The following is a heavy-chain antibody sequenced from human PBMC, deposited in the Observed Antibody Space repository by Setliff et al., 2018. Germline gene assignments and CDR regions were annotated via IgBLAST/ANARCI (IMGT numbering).Heavy chain of an antibody. CDR2: IYYSGST. V-gene: IGHV4-59*12. D-gene: IGHD6-25*01. CDR1: GGSMSFYY. Sequence: SETLSLTCSVSGGSMSFYYWSWIRQPPGKGLEWIGYIYYSGSTYYNPSLKSRVTISVDTSKNQFSLKLSSVTAADTAVYYCARDLSGPTSTLFDYWGQGTLVTV. J-gene: IGHJ4*02. CDR3: ARDLSGPTSTLFDY.